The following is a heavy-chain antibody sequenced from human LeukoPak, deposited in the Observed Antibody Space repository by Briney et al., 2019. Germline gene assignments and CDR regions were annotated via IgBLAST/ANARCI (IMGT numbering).Heavy chain of an antibody. D-gene: IGHD3-9*01. Sequence: SVKVXCKASGGTFISYAVSWVRQAPGQGREWRGGIIPIVGKANYAQKFQGRVTITTDESTSTAYMELSSLRSEDTAVYYCARESRPTSFDWLLPNFDYWGQGTLVTVSS. CDR1: GGTFISYA. J-gene: IGHJ4*02. V-gene: IGHV1-69*05. CDR3: ARESRPTSFDWLLPNFDY. CDR2: IIPIVGKA.